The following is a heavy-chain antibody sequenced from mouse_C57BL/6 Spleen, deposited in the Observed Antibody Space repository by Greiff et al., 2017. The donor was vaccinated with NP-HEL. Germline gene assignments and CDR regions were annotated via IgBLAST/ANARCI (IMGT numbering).Heavy chain of an antibody. CDR1: GFSLTSYA. J-gene: IGHJ1*03. Sequence: VQLVESGPGLVAPSQSLSITCTVSGFSLTSYAISWVRQPPGKGLEWLGVIWTGGGTNYNSALKSRLSISKDNSKSQVFLKMNSLQTDDTARYYCARNNGYGRYWYFDVWGTGTTVTVSS. D-gene: IGHD2-2*01. CDR3: ARNNGYGRYWYFDV. CDR2: IWTGGGT. V-gene: IGHV2-9-1*01.